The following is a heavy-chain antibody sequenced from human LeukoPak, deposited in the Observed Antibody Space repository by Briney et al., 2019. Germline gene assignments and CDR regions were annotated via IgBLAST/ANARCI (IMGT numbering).Heavy chain of an antibody. CDR2: IYSGGST. D-gene: IGHD6-13*01. J-gene: IGHJ4*02. CDR3: AAGTGNY. V-gene: IGHV3-53*01. CDR1: GFTLSSNF. Sequence: GGSLRLSCAASGFTLSSNFMSWVRQAPGKGLEWVSVIYSGGSTYYADSVKGRFTISRDNSKNTLYLQMNSLRAEDTAVYYCAAGTGNYWGQGTLVTVSS.